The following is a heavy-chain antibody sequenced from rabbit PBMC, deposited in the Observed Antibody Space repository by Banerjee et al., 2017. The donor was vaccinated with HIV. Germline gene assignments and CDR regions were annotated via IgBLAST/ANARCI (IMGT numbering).Heavy chain of an antibody. D-gene: IGHD7-1*01. J-gene: IGHJ4*01. CDR3: ARDLAAVTGWNFGL. V-gene: IGHV1S45*01. Sequence: QEQLEESGGGLVKPEGSLTLTCKASGFSFSSNYICWVRQAPGKGLEWIACIYSGSGSTYYASWAKGRFAISRTSSTTVTLQMTSLTAADTATYFCARDLAAVTGWNFGLWGPGTLVTVS. CDR2: IYSGSGST. CDR1: GFSFSSNY.